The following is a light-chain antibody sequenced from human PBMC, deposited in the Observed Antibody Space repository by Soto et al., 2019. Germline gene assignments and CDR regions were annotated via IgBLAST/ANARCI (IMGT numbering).Light chain of an antibody. V-gene: IGKV3-15*01. CDR3: QQSYNTQWT. CDR2: DAS. Sequence: EIVMTQSPATLSVSPGERATLSCRASQTIDNTLAWYQRKPGQAPRLLIYDASTRATGVPARFSGSGSGTDFTLTISSLQPEDFATYYCQQSYNTQWTFGQGTKVDI. J-gene: IGKJ1*01. CDR1: QTIDNT.